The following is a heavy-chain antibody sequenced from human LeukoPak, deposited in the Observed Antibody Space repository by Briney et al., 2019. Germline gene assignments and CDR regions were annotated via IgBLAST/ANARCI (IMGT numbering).Heavy chain of an antibody. CDR2: ISGSGNTI. J-gene: IGHJ1*01. CDR3: ARSLSGYDPLSTF. Sequence: GGSLRLSCAASGFTFSDYYMSWIRQAPGKGLEWISSISGSGNTIYYADSAMGRFTISRDNAKNSLFLQMNSLTVEDTAVYYCARSLSGYDPLSTFWGQGTLVTVSS. CDR1: GFTFSDYY. V-gene: IGHV3-11*04. D-gene: IGHD5-12*01.